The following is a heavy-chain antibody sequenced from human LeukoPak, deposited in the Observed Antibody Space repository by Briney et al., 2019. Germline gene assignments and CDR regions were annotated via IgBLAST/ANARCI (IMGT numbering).Heavy chain of an antibody. V-gene: IGHV3-23*01. CDR2: ITGSGDTT. D-gene: IGHD2-15*01. J-gene: IGHJ4*02. CDR1: RLTYSGYA. Sequence: GGSLRHSCAASRLTYSGYAMSWVRQAPGKGLEWVSTITGSGDTTYYADSVKGRFTISRDNFKNTLYLQMNSLRAEDTAIYYCAKARGYCSGGSCYSGFDYWGQGTLVTVSS. CDR3: AKARGYCSGGSCYSGFDY.